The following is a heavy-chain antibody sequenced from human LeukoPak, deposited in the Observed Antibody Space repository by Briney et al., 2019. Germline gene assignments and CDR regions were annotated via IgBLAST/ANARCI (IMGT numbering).Heavy chain of an antibody. CDR3: ARDPLHYYDSSGYYFDWFDP. CDR2: IIPIFGTA. CDR1: GGTFSSYA. V-gene: IGHV1-69*05. Sequence: SVKVSCKASGGTFSSYAISWVRQAPGQGLEWMGRIIPIFGTANYAQKFQGRVTITTDESTSTAYMELSSLRPEDTAVYYCARDPLHYYDSSGYYFDWFDPWGLGTLVTVSS. J-gene: IGHJ5*02. D-gene: IGHD3-22*01.